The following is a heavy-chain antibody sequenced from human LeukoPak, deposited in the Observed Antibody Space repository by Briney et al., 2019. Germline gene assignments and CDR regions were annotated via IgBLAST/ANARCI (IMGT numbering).Heavy chain of an antibody. J-gene: IGHJ4*02. Sequence: ASVKVSRKASGYTFTGYYMHWVRQAPGQGLEWMGWINPNNGGTKSAQKFQGRATVTRDTSISTAYMGLSRLSSDDTAVYYCARDLSLAVPVQGYWGQGTLVTVSS. V-gene: IGHV1-2*02. CDR3: ARDLSLAVPVQGY. CDR1: GYTFTGYY. CDR2: INPNNGGT. D-gene: IGHD6-19*01.